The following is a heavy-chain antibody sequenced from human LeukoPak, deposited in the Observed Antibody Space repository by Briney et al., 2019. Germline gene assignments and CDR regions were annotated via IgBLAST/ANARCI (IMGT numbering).Heavy chain of an antibody. V-gene: IGHV4-38-2*02. D-gene: IGHD6-19*01. CDR3: ATRRGSIAVAGLGDWFDP. CDR2: IYHSGST. CDR1: GYSISSGYY. J-gene: IGHJ5*02. Sequence: PSETLSLTCTVSGYSISSGYYWGWIRQPPGKGLEWIGSIYHSGSTYYNPSLKSRVTISVDTSKNQFSLKLSSVTAADTAVYYCATRRGSIAVAGLGDWFDPWGQGTLVTVSS.